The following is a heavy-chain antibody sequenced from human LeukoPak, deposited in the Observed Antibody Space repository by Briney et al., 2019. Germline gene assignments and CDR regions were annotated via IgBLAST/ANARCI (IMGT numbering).Heavy chain of an antibody. J-gene: IGHJ4*02. D-gene: IGHD2-21*02. CDR3: ASSSIVVVTAIHSGFDY. Sequence: SVKVSCKASGGTFSSYAISWVRQAPGQGLEWMGRFIPILGIANYAQKFQGRVTITADKSTSTAYMELSSLRSEDTAVYYCASSSIVVVTAIHSGFDYWGQGTLVTVSS. V-gene: IGHV1-69*04. CDR1: GGTFSSYA. CDR2: FIPILGIA.